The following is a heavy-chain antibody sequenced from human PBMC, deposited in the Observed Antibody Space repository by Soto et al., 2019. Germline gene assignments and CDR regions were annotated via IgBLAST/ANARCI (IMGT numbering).Heavy chain of an antibody. Sequence: EVQLVESGGGLVKPGGSLRLSCAASGFTFSSYTMNWVRQAPGKGLEWVSSISSSSSYIYYADSVKGRFTISRDNAKNSVYLQMNGLRAEDRAVYYCARGYSSGDYWGQGTLVTVSS. CDR3: ARGYSSGDY. V-gene: IGHV3-21*01. CDR2: ISSSSSYI. CDR1: GFTFSSYT. J-gene: IGHJ4*02. D-gene: IGHD6-19*01.